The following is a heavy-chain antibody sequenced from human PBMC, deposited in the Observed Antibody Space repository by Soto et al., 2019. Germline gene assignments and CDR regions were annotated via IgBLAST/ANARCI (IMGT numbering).Heavy chain of an antibody. CDR1: GFTFSSYG. V-gene: IGHV3-30*03. J-gene: IGHJ6*02. D-gene: IGHD3-9*01. CDR3: ARDMTGYYRGGYYYYYGMDV. CDR2: ISNDGSNT. Sequence: PGGSLRLSCAASGFTFSSYGMHWVRQAPGKGLEWVSGISNDGSNTNYADSVKGRFTISRDNAKNTLYLQMNSLRAEDTAVYYCARDMTGYYRGGYYYYYGMDVWGQGTTVTVSS.